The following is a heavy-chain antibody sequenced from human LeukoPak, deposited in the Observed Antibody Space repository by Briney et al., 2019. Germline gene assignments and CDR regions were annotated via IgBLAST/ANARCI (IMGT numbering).Heavy chain of an antibody. V-gene: IGHV1-8*01. Sequence: ASVKVSCKASGYTFTSYDINWVRQATGQGLEWMGWMNPNSGNTGYAQKFQGRVTMTRNTSISTAYMELSSLRSGDTAVYYCARKLSSSWYGAPIPFDYWGQGTLVTVSS. CDR3: ARKLSSSWYGAPIPFDY. D-gene: IGHD6-13*01. CDR2: MNPNSGNT. J-gene: IGHJ4*02. CDR1: GYTFTSYD.